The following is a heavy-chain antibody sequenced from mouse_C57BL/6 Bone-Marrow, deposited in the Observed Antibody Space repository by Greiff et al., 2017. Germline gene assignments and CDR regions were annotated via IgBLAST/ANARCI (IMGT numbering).Heavy chain of an antibody. CDR1: GYTFTNYW. CDR2: IYPGGGYT. D-gene: IGHD1-2*01. CDR3: ARWLPSYFDV. Sequence: VKLMESGAELVRPGTSVKMSCKASGYTFTNYWIGWAKQRPGHGLEWIGDIYPGGGYTNYNEKFKGKATLTADKSSSTAYMQFSSLTSEDSAIYYCARWLPSYFDVWGTGTTVTVSS. J-gene: IGHJ1*03. V-gene: IGHV1-63*01.